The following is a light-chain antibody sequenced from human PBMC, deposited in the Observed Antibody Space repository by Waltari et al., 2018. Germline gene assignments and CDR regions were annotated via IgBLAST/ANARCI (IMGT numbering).Light chain of an antibody. CDR3: CSYANAKWV. V-gene: IGLV2-11*01. Sequence: QSVLTQPRSVSGSPGQSVAIPCTGTSCDVGAYAHASWYQQYPGKAPKVMIYGVYKRPSGVPVRFSGSKSGNTASLTISGLQAEDEADYYCCSYANAKWVFGGGTRLTVL. CDR1: SCDVGAYAH. J-gene: IGLJ3*02. CDR2: GVY.